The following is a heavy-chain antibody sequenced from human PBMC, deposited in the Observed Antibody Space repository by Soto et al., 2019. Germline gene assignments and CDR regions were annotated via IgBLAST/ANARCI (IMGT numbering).Heavy chain of an antibody. J-gene: IGHJ4*02. V-gene: IGHV4-31*03. D-gene: IGHD3-10*01. CDR2: IYYSGST. CDR3: ARAKLWFGELWPVDY. Sequence: QVQLQESGPGLVKPSQTLSLTCTVSGGSISSGGYYWSWIRQHPGKGLEWIGYIYYSGSTYYNPSLKSRVTISVDTSKNQFSLKLSSVTAADTAVYYCARAKLWFGELWPVDYWGQGTLVTVSS. CDR1: GGSISSGGYY.